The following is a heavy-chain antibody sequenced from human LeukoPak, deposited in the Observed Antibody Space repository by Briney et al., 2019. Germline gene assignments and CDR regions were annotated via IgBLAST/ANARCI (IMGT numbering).Heavy chain of an antibody. CDR3: ARTPANYFDY. D-gene: IGHD2-2*01. J-gene: IGHJ4*02. V-gene: IGHV4-39*01. Sequence: SETLSLTCTVSGGSISSSSYSWGWIRQPPGKGLEWIGSIYYSGSTYYNPSLKSRVTISVDTSKNQFSLKLSSVTAADTAVYYCARTPANYFDYWGQGTLVTVSS. CDR2: IYYSGST. CDR1: GGSISSSSYS.